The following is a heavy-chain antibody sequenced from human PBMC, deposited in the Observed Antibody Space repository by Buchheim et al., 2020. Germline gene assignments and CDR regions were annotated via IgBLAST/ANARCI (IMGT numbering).Heavy chain of an antibody. V-gene: IGHV3-66*01. Sequence: EMQLVESGGGLVQPGGSLRLSCAASGFSVSCNYISWVRQAPGKGLEWVSVIYSGGTTYYADSVKGRFTISRDKSTNTLYLQMNSLRAEDTAVYYCARDPGSSPFCSYYGMDVWGQGTT. CDR3: ARDPGSSPFCSYYGMDV. J-gene: IGHJ6*02. CDR1: GFSVSCNY. D-gene: IGHD1-26*01. CDR2: IYSGGTT.